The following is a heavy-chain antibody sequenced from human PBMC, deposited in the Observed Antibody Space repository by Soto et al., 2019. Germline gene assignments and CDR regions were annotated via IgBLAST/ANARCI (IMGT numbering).Heavy chain of an antibody. CDR2: ISSSSSYT. V-gene: IGHV3-11*05. D-gene: IGHD6-13*01. Sequence: QVQLVESGGGSVKPGGSLRLSCAASGFTFSDYYMSWIRQAPGKGLEWVSYISSSSSYTNYADSVKGRFTISRDNAKNSLYLQMNSLRDEDTAVYYCARTIAAAGGRRYFDLWGRGTLVTVSS. CDR3: ARTIAAAGGRRYFDL. CDR1: GFTFSDYY. J-gene: IGHJ2*01.